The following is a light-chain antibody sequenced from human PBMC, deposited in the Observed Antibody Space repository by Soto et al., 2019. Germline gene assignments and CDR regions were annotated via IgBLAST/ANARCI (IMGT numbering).Light chain of an antibody. CDR3: RQYISYPVT. J-gene: IGKJ4*01. CDR2: KAS. CDR1: QTISNS. Sequence: DIQMTQSPSTLSAFVGDRVTIACRASQTISNSLAWYQQKPGKAPNPLIYKASTLESGVPSRFSGSGSGTEFTLTISSLQPDDFATYYCRQYISYPVTFGGGTKVEMK. V-gene: IGKV1-5*03.